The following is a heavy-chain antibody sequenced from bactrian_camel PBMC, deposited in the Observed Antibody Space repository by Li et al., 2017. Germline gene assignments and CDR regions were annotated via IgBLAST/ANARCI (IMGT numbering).Heavy chain of an antibody. Sequence: VQLVESGGGSAQTGGSLRLSRSASGFTHSRYYMGWFRQSPGKEREEVATIYIGGGTQHYAASVKGRFTISRESGKNTVHLQMNSLKPDDTALYYCVRDLIGNGHFGYGQGTQVTVS. CDR1: GFTHSRYY. V-gene: IGHV3S40*01. CDR2: IYIGGGTQ. D-gene: IGHD1*01. J-gene: IGHJ4*01.